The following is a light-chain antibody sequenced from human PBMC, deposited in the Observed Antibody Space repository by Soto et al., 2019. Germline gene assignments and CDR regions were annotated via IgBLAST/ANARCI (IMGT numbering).Light chain of an antibody. CDR2: GNS. V-gene: IGLV1-40*01. J-gene: IGLJ2*01. CDR1: SSNIGASYY. CDR3: QSYDSSLSGAV. Sequence: QSVLTQPPSVSGAPGQRVTISCTGSSSNIGASYYVHWYQQLPGTAPKLLMYGNSNRPSGVPDRFSGSKSGTAASLAISGLQSEDEADYYCQSYDSSLSGAVFGGGTKLTVL.